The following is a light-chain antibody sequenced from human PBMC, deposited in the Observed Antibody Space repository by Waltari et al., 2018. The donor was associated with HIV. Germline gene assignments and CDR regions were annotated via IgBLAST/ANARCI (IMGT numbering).Light chain of an antibody. CDR2: FAS. CDR3: QQYNNLPPWT. V-gene: IGKV3-15*01. J-gene: IGKJ1*01. Sequence: EIVMTQSPATLSVSPGKRATLSCRASQSVGSNLAWYRQKPGQPPRLLIYFASTRATGIPSRFSGNGSGTEFTLTISSLLSEDFAVYYCQQYNNLPPWTFGQGTKVEIK. CDR1: QSVGSN.